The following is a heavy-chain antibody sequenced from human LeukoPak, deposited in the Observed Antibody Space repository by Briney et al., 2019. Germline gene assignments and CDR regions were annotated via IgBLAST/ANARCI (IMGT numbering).Heavy chain of an antibody. V-gene: IGHV1-18*01. Sequence: ASVKVSCKASGYTFTSYGISWVRQAPGQGLEWMGWTSAYNGNTNYAQKLQGRVTMTTDTSTSTAYMELRSLRSDDTAVYYCARVGAIVVVISDAFDIWGQGTMVTVSS. D-gene: IGHD2-21*01. CDR2: TSAYNGNT. CDR1: GYTFTSYG. J-gene: IGHJ3*02. CDR3: ARVGAIVVVISDAFDI.